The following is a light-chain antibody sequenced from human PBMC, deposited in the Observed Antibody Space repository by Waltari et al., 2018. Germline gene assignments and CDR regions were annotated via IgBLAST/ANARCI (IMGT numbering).Light chain of an antibody. CDR1: QSLLHSSGNTF. V-gene: IGKV2-28*01. Sequence: DIVMTQSPLSLPVTPGEPASISCRSSQSLLHSSGNTFLDWYVQKPGQAPQLLIYLVSNRASGVPDRFSGSGSGTDVTLKISRVEAEDVGLYYCMQARQTPWTFGQGTKVEIK. CDR2: LVS. CDR3: MQARQTPWT. J-gene: IGKJ1*01.